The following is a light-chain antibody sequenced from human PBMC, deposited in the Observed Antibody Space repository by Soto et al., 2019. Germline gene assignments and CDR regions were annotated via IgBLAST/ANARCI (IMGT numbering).Light chain of an antibody. CDR2: GAS. Sequence: EIVMTQSPAALSVSPGERVTLSCRASESLSTYLAWYRHKPGQAPRLLIYGASTKATGIPARFSGSGSATDFTLTISSLQSEDFAVYYCQSYNDWPFSFGQGT. CDR3: QSYNDWPFS. J-gene: IGKJ2*01. CDR1: ESLSTY. V-gene: IGKV3-15*01.